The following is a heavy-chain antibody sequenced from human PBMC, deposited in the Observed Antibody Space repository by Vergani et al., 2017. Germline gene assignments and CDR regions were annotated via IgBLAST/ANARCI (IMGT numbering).Heavy chain of an antibody. CDR1: GFSFSTYS. CDR3: ARKKYYDSKDYYQVEPFDY. Sequence: EVQLPESGGGFVKPGGSLRVSCAASGFSFSTYSINWVRQAPGKGLEWVSSISGRSNYIYYADSLKGRFTISRDNSKNSVYLQMNSLRAEDTAIYYCARKKYYDSKDYYQVEPFDYWGQGTLVTVFS. CDR2: ISGRSNYI. J-gene: IGHJ4*02. V-gene: IGHV3-21*06. D-gene: IGHD3-22*01.